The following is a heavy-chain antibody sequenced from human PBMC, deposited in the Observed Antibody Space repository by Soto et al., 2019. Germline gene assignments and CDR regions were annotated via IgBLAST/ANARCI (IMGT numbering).Heavy chain of an antibody. CDR2: ISSSSSYI. CDR3: ATSYRGWYYFDY. Sequence: PGGSLRLSCTASGFTFSSYSMNWVRQAPGKGLEWVSSISSSSSYIYYADSMKGRFTISRDNAKNSLYLQMNSLRAEDTAVYYCATSYRGWYYFDYWGQGTLVTVSS. J-gene: IGHJ4*02. V-gene: IGHV3-21*01. CDR1: GFTFSSYS. D-gene: IGHD6-19*01.